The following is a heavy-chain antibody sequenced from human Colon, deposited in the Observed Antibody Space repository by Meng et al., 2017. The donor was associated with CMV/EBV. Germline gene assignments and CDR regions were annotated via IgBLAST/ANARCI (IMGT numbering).Heavy chain of an antibody. CDR2: VNSDGSRI. D-gene: IGHD3-10*01. Sequence: GESLKISCVASGLSSYNILWVRQAPGKGLDWVARVNSDGSRISYADSVKGRFTISRDEATNTLFLQMNSLRVEDTAMYYCTRLLWFGEFDSWGQGTLVTVSS. CDR3: TRLLWFGEFDS. CDR1: GLSSYN. V-gene: IGHV3-74*01. J-gene: IGHJ4*02.